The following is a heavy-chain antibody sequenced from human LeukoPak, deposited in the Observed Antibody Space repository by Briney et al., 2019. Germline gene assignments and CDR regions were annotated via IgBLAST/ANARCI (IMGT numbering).Heavy chain of an antibody. Sequence: GGSLRLSCGASNFSFRTYSMIWARQTAGTGLEWISYISSGGGVTHYAESVKGRFSISRDNAKNSLYLQMSSLRAEDTAVYYCAMDSDTTDDYWGRGTLVTVSS. CDR2: ISSGGGVT. D-gene: IGHD2/OR15-2a*01. CDR1: NFSFRTYS. CDR3: AMDSDTTDDY. J-gene: IGHJ4*02. V-gene: IGHV3-48*01.